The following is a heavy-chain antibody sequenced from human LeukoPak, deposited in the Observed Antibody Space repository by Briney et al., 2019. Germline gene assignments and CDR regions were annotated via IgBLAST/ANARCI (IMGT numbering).Heavy chain of an antibody. CDR3: ARILRSSGWDDYYYYYMDV. CDR1: GGSLSASFYY. Sequence: SETLSLTCTVSGGSLSASFYYWGWIRQPPGRGLEWTGSIYYSGSTYYNPSLKSRVTISVDTSKNQFSLKLNSVTAADTAVYYCARILRSSGWDDYYYYYMDVWGKGTTVTVSS. D-gene: IGHD6-19*01. CDR2: IYYSGST. J-gene: IGHJ6*03. V-gene: IGHV4-39*01.